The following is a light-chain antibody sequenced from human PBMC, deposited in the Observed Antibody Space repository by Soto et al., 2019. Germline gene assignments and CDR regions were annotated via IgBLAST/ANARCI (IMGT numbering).Light chain of an antibody. V-gene: IGLV2-14*01. Sequence: QSALTQPASVSGSPGQWITISCTGTSSDIGYYNYVSWYQQDPGKAPKLIIYEVSNRPSGVSNRFSGPKSGNTASLTISGLQAEDEADYYCSSYTRSSTLVVFGGGTKLTVL. CDR1: SSDIGYYNY. J-gene: IGLJ3*02. CDR2: EVS. CDR3: SSYTRSSTLVV.